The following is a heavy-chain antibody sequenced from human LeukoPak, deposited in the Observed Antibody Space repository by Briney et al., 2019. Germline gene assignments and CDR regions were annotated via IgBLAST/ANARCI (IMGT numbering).Heavy chain of an antibody. CDR2: ISYDGSNK. Sequence: GGSLRLSCAAPGFTFSSYAMHWVRQAPGKGLEWAAVISYDGSNKYYADSVKGRFTISRDNSKNTLYLQMNSLRAEDTAVYYCAREYSGYDYGMDVWGKGTTVTVSP. D-gene: IGHD1-26*01. CDR1: GFTFSSYA. V-gene: IGHV3-30*04. CDR3: AREYSGYDYGMDV. J-gene: IGHJ6*04.